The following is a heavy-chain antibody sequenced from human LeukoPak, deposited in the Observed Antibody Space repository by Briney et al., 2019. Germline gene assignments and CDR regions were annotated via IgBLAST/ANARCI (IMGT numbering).Heavy chain of an antibody. CDR1: GYTFTSYD. J-gene: IGHJ6*03. Sequence: ASVKVSCKASGYTFTSYDINWVRQATGQGLEWMGWMNPNSGNTGYAQKFQGRVTMTRNTSISTAYMELSSLRSEDTAVYYCARALRGYSYGYYYYYYMDVWGKGPRSPSP. D-gene: IGHD5-18*01. CDR3: ARALRGYSYGYYYYYYMDV. V-gene: IGHV1-8*01. CDR2: MNPNSGNT.